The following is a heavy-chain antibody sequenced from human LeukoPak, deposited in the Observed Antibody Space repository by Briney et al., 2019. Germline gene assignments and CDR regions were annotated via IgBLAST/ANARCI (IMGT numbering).Heavy chain of an antibody. CDR2: IGGSGART. Sequence: GGSLRLSCAASGFTSVNYAMSWVRQAPGKGLEWVSVIGGSGARTYYADSVKGRFTISRDISNNTLYLQMNSLRAEDTAVYYCAKDRYTGSYSTFDNWGQGTLVTVSS. J-gene: IGHJ4*02. D-gene: IGHD1-26*01. CDR3: AKDRYTGSYSTFDN. V-gene: IGHV3-23*01. CDR1: GFTSVNYA.